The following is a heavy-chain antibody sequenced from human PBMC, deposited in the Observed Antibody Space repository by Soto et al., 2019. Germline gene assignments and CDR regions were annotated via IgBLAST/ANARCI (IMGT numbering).Heavy chain of an antibody. CDR1: GFPFSAYN. D-gene: IGHD3-16*01. V-gene: IGHV3-21*01. CDR2: ITVGSSHI. Sequence: EVQLVESGGGLGKPGGSLRLSCTGSGFPFSAYNINWVRQAPGKGLEWVSSITVGSSHIYQPNSMKGRFTISRDDAKNSVYLQIDSRRDEDTALYYCSRSPEVGVRGAYWGQGTLVTVSS. J-gene: IGHJ4*02. CDR3: SRSPEVGVRGAY.